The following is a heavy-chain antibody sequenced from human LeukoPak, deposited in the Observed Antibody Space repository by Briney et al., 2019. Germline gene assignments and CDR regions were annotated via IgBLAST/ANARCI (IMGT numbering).Heavy chain of an antibody. D-gene: IGHD2-2*01. CDR1: GGSFSDYS. Sequence: SETLSLTCAVYGGSFSDYSWSWTRQSPGKGLEWIGEINHSGSINYNPSLKSRVTISVDTSKNQFSLRLSSVTAADTAVYYCARSTSYQLLSDYYYYYMDVWGKGTTVTVPS. CDR2: INHSGSI. V-gene: IGHV4-34*01. CDR3: ARSTSYQLLSDYYYYYMDV. J-gene: IGHJ6*03.